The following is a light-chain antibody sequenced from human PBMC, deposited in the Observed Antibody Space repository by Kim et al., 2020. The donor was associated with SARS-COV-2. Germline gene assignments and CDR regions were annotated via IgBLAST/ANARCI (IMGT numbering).Light chain of an antibody. J-gene: IGLJ2*01. Sequence: LRKRDRSTCQGDSIRSYYASWYQKKPRQAPEVVIYGKSNRLSGIPDRFSGSNSGDTASLTITGAQAEDEADYYSNSRDSSTNHLVFGGGTQLTVL. V-gene: IGLV3-19*01. CDR1: SIRSYY. CDR3: NSRDSSTNHLV. CDR2: GKS.